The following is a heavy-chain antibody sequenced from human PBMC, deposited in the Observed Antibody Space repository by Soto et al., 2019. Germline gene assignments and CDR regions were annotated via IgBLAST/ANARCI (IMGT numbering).Heavy chain of an antibody. J-gene: IGHJ6*02. CDR3: SSYREQLVLYGMDV. D-gene: IGHD6-13*01. CDR1: GYTFTSYV. Sequence: QVQLVQSGAEVKKPGASVKVSCKASGYTFTSYVISWVRQAPGQGLEWMGWISAYNGNTNYAQKLQGRVTMTTDTATSTADMELSSLRSDDTAVYYCSSYREQLVLYGMDVWGQGNTVTVSS. CDR2: ISAYNGNT. V-gene: IGHV1-18*01.